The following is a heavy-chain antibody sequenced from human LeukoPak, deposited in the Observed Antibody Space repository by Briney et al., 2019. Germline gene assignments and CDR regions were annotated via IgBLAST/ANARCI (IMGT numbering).Heavy chain of an antibody. CDR1: GGSISSRPYC. CDR2: FFYSGST. CDR3: ARFSRYEYYFDY. J-gene: IGHJ4*02. D-gene: IGHD1-14*01. Sequence: PSETLSLTCTVSGGSISSRPYCWGWIRQPPGKGLEWLGSFFYSGSTNYNPSLKSRVTISVDTSKNQFSLKLSSVTAADTAVYYCARFSRYEYYFDYWGQGTLVTVSS. V-gene: IGHV4-39*07.